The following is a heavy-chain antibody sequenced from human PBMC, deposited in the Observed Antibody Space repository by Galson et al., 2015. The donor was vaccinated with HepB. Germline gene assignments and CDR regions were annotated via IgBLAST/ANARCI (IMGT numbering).Heavy chain of an antibody. CDR2: ISHDGSDE. CDR3: AKEGSMFSYCCGMDV. Sequence: SLRLSCATSGFIFSNFGLHWVRQAPGKGLEWVALISHDGSDEYYADSVKGRFTISRDNSKNTLYLQLNSLRVDDTAVYYCAKEGSMFSYCCGMDVWAKGPRSPSP. CDR1: GFIFSNFG. D-gene: IGHD2-15*01. J-gene: IGHJ6*02. V-gene: IGHV3-30*18.